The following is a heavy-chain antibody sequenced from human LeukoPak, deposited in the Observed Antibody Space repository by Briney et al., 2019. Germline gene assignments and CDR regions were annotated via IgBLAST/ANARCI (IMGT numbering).Heavy chain of an antibody. CDR3: ARAPLGPAVAVNYYYYMDV. D-gene: IGHD6-19*01. Sequence: PSETLSLTCTVSGGSISSYYWSWIRQPAGKGLEWIGRIYTSGSTNYNPSLKSRVTMSVDTSKNQFSLKLSSVTAADTAVYYCARAPLGPAVAVNYYYYMDVWGKGTTVTISS. CDR1: GGSISSYY. CDR2: IYTSGST. J-gene: IGHJ6*03. V-gene: IGHV4-4*07.